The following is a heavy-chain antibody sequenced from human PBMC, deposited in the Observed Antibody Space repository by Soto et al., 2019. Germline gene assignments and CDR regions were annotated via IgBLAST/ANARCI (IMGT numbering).Heavy chain of an antibody. CDR2: INPKSGGT. CDR3: ARGDSTDCSNGVCSFFYNHDMDV. J-gene: IGHJ6*02. Sequence: ASVTVSCTASGSIFTDYHIHLVRQAPGQGLEWLGRINPKSGGTSTAQKFQGWVTMTTDTSISTASMELTRLTSDDTAIYYCARGDSTDCSNGVCSFFYNHDMDVWGQGTTVTVSS. CDR1: GSIFTDYH. V-gene: IGHV1-2*04. D-gene: IGHD2-8*01.